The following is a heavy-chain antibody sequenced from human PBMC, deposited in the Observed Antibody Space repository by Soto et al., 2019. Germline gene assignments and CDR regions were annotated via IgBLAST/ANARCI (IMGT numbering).Heavy chain of an antibody. CDR2: ISYDGSHK. CDR1: GFSFSSYA. J-gene: IGHJ4*02. V-gene: IGHV3-30*18. Sequence: VGFLRFSCQTSGFSFSSYAMHLVRQAPGKWLQWVGVISYDGSHKFYGESVKGRFTISRDDSKNTVYLQMDSLRADDTAVYYCAKDKLPPNGIYERLDYWGPGTMENDSS. D-gene: IGHD1-26*01. CDR3: AKDKLPPNGIYERLDY.